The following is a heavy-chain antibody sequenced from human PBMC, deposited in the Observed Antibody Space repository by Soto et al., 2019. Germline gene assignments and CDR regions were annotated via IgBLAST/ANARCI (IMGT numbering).Heavy chain of an antibody. CDR1: GYTFTGYY. Sequence: ASVKVSCKASGYTFTGYYMHWVRQAPGQGLEWTGWINPNSGGTNYAQKFQGWVTMTRDTSISTAYMELSRLRSDDTAVYYCARAPMVMGYYGMDVWGQGTTVTVSS. CDR3: ARAPMVMGYYGMDV. J-gene: IGHJ6*02. V-gene: IGHV1-2*04. D-gene: IGHD5-18*01. CDR2: INPNSGGT.